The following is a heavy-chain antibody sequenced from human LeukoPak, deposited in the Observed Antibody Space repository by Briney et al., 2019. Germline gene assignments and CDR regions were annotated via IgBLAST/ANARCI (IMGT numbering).Heavy chain of an antibody. CDR3: ARDPRNVGLAP. CDR2: NNGDGSTT. V-gene: IGHV3-74*01. CDR1: GFSLSGYW. J-gene: IGHJ5*02. Sequence: GGSLRLSCVASGFSLSGYWMYWVRQAPGKGLMYISRNNGDGSTTNYADVVKGRFTMSRDDVKNTLYLQMNSLRVEDTAVYYCARDPRNVGLAPWGQGTLVTVSS. D-gene: IGHD2-15*01.